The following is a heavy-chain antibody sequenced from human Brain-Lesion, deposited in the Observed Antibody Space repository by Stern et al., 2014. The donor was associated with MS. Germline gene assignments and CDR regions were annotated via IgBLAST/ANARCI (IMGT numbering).Heavy chain of an antibody. D-gene: IGHD1-26*01. J-gene: IGHJ4*02. CDR2: FDAEDGET. Sequence: QLVQSGAEVKKPGASVKVSCKVSGYTLTELSMHWVRQAPRKGLEWMGGFDAEDGETIYAQKFQGRGSMTEDTSPDTAYMELSSLRSEDTAVYYCATLSPGAGGNYYRHFDYWGQGTRVTVSS. CDR3: ATLSPGAGGNYYRHFDY. CDR1: GYTLTELS. V-gene: IGHV1-24*01.